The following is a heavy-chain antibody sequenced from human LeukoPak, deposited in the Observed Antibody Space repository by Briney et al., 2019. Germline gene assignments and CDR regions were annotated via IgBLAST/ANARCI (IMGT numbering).Heavy chain of an antibody. D-gene: IGHD4-11*01. CDR3: ARGEVNYSNFAH. CDR2: IKQDGSEK. J-gene: IGHJ5*02. V-gene: IGHV3-7*01. CDR1: GFTFSSYW. Sequence: GGSLRLSCAASGFTFSSYWMSWVRQAPGKGLEWVANIKQDGSEKYYVDSVKGRFTISRDNAKNTLYLQMNSLGAEDTAIYYCARGEVNYSNFAHWGQGTLVTVSS.